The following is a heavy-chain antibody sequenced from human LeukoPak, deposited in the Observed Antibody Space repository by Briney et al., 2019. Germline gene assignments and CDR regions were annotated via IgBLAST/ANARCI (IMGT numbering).Heavy chain of an antibody. CDR2: IKQDGSEK. CDR3: ARDHYDSSGYFQFDP. D-gene: IGHD3-22*01. Sequence: PGRSLRLSCAASGFTFSSYWMSWVRQAPGKGLEWVANIKQDGSEKYYVDSVKGRFTISRDNATNSLYLQMNSLRAEDTAVYYCARDHYDSSGYFQFDPWGQGTLVTVSS. V-gene: IGHV3-7*01. CDR1: GFTFSSYW. J-gene: IGHJ5*02.